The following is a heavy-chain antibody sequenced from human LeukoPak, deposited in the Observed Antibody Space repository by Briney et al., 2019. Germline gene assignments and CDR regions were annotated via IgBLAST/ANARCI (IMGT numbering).Heavy chain of an antibody. D-gene: IGHD2-2*01. CDR1: GFTFSSYA. CDR2: ISYDGSNK. Sequence: GGSLRLSCAASGFTFSSYAMHWVRQAPGKGLEWVAVISYDGSNKYYADSVKGRFTISRDNSKNTLYLQMNSLRAEDTAVYYCARDHQEDIVVVPAAAPRQLVNNWFDPWGQGTLVTVSS. J-gene: IGHJ5*02. V-gene: IGHV3-30-3*01. CDR3: ARDHQEDIVVVPAAAPRQLVNNWFDP.